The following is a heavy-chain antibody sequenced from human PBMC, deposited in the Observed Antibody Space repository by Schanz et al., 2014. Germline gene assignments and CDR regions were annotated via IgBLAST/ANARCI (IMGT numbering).Heavy chain of an antibody. CDR3: ARKMKLGVYGGKGHDSLDI. CDR1: GFTFSSYW. Sequence: EVQLVESGGGLVQPGGSLRLSCAASGFTFSSYWMHWVRQVPGKGLVWVSRIKSDGSSTSYADSVTGRFTISRDNAKNTLDLQMNTLRAEDTAVYYCARKMKLGVYGGKGHDSLDIWGQGTMVTVSS. D-gene: IGHD4-17*01. J-gene: IGHJ3*02. CDR2: IKSDGSST. V-gene: IGHV3-74*01.